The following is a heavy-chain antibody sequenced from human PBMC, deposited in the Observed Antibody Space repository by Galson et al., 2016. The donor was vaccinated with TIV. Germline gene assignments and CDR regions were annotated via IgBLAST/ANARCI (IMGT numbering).Heavy chain of an antibody. Sequence: CAISGDSVSSNSAAWNWIRQSPSRGLEWLGRTYYRSKWYNDYALSVKSRITINPDTSKNHVSLQLHSVTPEDTAVYYCARGAPSVFGVIMTLDYWGQGTLVTVSS. CDR3: ARGAPSVFGVIMTLDY. J-gene: IGHJ4*02. V-gene: IGHV6-1*01. CDR1: GDSVSSNSAA. CDR2: TYYRSKWYN. D-gene: IGHD3-3*01.